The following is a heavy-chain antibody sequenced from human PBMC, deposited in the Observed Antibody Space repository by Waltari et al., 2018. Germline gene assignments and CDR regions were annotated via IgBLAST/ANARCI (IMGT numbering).Heavy chain of an antibody. D-gene: IGHD2-2*01. CDR2: IIGGGGST. Sequence: EVQLLESGGGLVQPGGSLRLSCAAYGFTFSSYAMSWVRQAPGKGLECVSAIIGGGGSTYYAYSGKGRFTIARDNSKNTLYLQMNSLRAEDTAVYYCARGQGWEIVVVYYWGHGTLVTVSS. CDR3: ARGQGWEIVVVYY. V-gene: IGHV3-23*01. CDR1: GFTFSSYA. J-gene: IGHJ4*01.